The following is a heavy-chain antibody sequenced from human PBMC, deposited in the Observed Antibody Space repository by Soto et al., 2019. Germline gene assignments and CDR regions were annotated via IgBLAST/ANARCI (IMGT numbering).Heavy chain of an antibody. CDR2: ISGSGGST. CDR3: AKDTYYYDSSGYPDP. J-gene: IGHJ5*02. Sequence: EVQLLESGGGLVQPGGSLRLSCAASGFTFSSYAMSWVRQAPGKGLEWVSAISGSGGSTYYADSVKGRFTISRDNSKNALYLQMNRLRAEDTAVYYCAKDTYYYDSSGYPDPWGQGTLVTVSS. V-gene: IGHV3-23*01. D-gene: IGHD3-22*01. CDR1: GFTFSSYA.